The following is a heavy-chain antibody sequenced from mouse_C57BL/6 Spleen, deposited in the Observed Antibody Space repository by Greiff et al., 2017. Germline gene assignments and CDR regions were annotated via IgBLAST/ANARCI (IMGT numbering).Heavy chain of an antibody. CDR2: ISSGSSTI. V-gene: IGHV5-17*01. CDR3: ARGTMVTTEAMDY. CDR1: GFTFSDYG. D-gene: IGHD2-2*01. Sequence: DVMLVESGGGLVKPGGSLKLSCAASGFTFSDYGMHWVRQAPEKGLEWVAYISSGSSTIYYADTVKGRFTISRDNAKNTLFLQRTSLRSEDTAMYYCARGTMVTTEAMDYWGQGTSVTVSS. J-gene: IGHJ4*01.